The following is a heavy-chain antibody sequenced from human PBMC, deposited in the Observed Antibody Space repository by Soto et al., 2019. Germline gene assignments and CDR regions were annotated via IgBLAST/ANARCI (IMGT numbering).Heavy chain of an antibody. V-gene: IGHV1-8*02. CDR2: MNPNSGNT. CDR1: GYTFTSYD. D-gene: IGHD2-2*01. Sequence: ASVKVSCKASGYTFTSYDINWVRQATGQGLEWMGWMNPNSGNTGYAQKFQGRVTMTRNTSISTAYMELSSLRSEDTAVYYCARGVRAKQEDRDIVVVPAAMRGEDYYYYYSYMDVWGKGTTVTVSS. CDR3: ARGVRAKQEDRDIVVVPAAMRGEDYYYYYSYMDV. J-gene: IGHJ6*03.